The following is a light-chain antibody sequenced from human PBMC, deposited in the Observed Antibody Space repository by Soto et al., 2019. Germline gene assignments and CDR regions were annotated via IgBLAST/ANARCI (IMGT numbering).Light chain of an antibody. Sequence: QSALTQPASVSGSPGQSITISCTGTTSDVGGYRYVSWFQQHPGKAPKLIIHEVNNRPSGVSNRFSGSKSGNTASLTISGLQPEDEADYYCNSYTSRDTPYVFGTGTKLTVL. J-gene: IGLJ1*01. CDR2: EVN. CDR1: TSDVGGYRY. V-gene: IGLV2-14*01. CDR3: NSYTSRDTPYV.